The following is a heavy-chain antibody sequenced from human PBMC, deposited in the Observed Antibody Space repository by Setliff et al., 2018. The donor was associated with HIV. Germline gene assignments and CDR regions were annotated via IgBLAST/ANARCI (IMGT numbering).Heavy chain of an antibody. Sequence: SETLSLTCTVSGGSISSGSYYWSWIRQPAGKGLEWIGHIYSSGSTNYNPSLKSRVTISADTSKNQFSLNLSSVTAADTAVYFCARVMHHPSGNFDLWGRGTLVTV. CDR3: ARVMHHPSGNFDL. CDR2: IYSSGST. V-gene: IGHV4-61*09. J-gene: IGHJ2*01. D-gene: IGHD3-10*01. CDR1: GGSISSGSYY.